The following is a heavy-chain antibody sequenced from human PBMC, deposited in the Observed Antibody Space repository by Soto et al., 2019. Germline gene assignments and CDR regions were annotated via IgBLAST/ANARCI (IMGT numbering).Heavy chain of an antibody. J-gene: IGHJ4*02. CDR1: GFTFSSYA. CDR3: AKGTANWNFGYFDY. D-gene: IGHD1-7*01. V-gene: IGHV3-23*01. CDR2: IGGSGGGT. Sequence: GGSLRLSCAASGFTFSSYAMNWVRHAPGKGLGWVSVIGGSGGGTYYADSVQGRFTISRDNSKNTLYLQMNSLRAEDTAVYYCAKGTANWNFGYFDYWGQGNLVTVSS.